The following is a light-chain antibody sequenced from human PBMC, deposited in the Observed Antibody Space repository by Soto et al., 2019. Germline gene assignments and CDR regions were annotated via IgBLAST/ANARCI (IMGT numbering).Light chain of an antibody. CDR3: QQCYSPPIT. CDR2: WAS. Sequence: DSLLTQTRYALTMSLGARATITCKSRQSVLYSSNNKNFLAWYQQKPGQPPKLLIYWASTRESGVPDRFSGSGSGTDFTLTISSLQAEDVAIYYCQQCYSPPITFGQGTRLEIK. V-gene: IGKV4-1*01. J-gene: IGKJ5*01. CDR1: QSVLYSSNNKNF.